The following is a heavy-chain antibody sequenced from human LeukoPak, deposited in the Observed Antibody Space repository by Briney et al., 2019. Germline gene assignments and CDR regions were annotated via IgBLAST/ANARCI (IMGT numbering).Heavy chain of an antibody. CDR3: AKGNPWFDP. Sequence: GRSLRLSCAASGFTFSSYGMHWVRQAPGKGLEWVAVISYDGSNKYYADSVKGRFTISRDNSKNTLCLQMNSLRAEDTAVYYCAKGNPWFDPWGQGTLVTVSS. V-gene: IGHV3-30*18. CDR2: ISYDGSNK. J-gene: IGHJ5*02. CDR1: GFTFSSYG.